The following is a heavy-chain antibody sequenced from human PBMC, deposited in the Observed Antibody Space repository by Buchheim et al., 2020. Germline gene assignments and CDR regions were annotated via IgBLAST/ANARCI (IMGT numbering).Heavy chain of an antibody. V-gene: IGHV3-7*01. D-gene: IGHD3-10*01. CDR1: GFTFSTYW. CDR3: AREVSGTSDGELFRY. CDR2: INQDGREK. J-gene: IGHJ4*02. Sequence: EVQLVESGGGLVQPGGSLRLSCAASGFTFSTYWMSWVRQAPGKGLEWVANINQDGREKYYVDSVKGRFTVSRDDAKNSLYLQMNSLRAEDTAVYYCAREVSGTSDGELFRYWGQGTL.